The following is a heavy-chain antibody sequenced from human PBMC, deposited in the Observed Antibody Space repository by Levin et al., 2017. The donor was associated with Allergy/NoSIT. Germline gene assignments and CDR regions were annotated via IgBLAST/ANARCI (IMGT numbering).Heavy chain of an antibody. D-gene: IGHD3-3*02. CDR1: GFTFSDYY. Sequence: GGSLRLSCVASGFTFSDYYMSWIRQAPGKGLEWISYSSSRGGIYYADSVRGRFTVSRDSVRNSVYLQMNSLRAEDTAVYYCARELSCRISNCPYKGLGYWGQGTPVTVSS. CDR3: ARELSCRISNCPYKGLGY. CDR2: SSSRGGI. V-gene: IGHV3-11*01. J-gene: IGHJ4*02.